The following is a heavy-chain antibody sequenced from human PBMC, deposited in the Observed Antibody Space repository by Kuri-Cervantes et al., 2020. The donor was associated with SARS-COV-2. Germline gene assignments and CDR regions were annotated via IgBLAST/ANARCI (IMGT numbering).Heavy chain of an antibody. V-gene: IGHV3-23*01. J-gene: IGHJ4*02. Sequence: GGSLRLSCAASGFTFSSYAMSWVRQAPGKGLEWVSAISGSGGSTYYADSVKGRFTISRDNSKNTLYLQMNSMRDEDTAVYYCAKVSVVGCGWFFDYWGQGTLVTVSS. CDR1: GFTFSSYA. CDR3: AKVSVVGCGWFFDY. CDR2: ISGSGGST. D-gene: IGHD6-19*01.